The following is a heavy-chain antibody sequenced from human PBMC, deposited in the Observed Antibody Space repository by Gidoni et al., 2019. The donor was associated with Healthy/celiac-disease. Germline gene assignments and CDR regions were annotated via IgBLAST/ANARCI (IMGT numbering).Heavy chain of an antibody. D-gene: IGHD3-10*01. CDR3: TRLNVLGVRGVIRTYYGMDV. J-gene: IGHJ6*02. V-gene: IGHV3-73*01. Sequence: EVQLVESGGGLVQPGGSLKLSCAASGFPFSGSALPWVRQASGKGLEWVGRIRSKANSYATAYAASVKGRFTISRDDAKNTAYLQMNSLKTEDTAVYYCTRLNVLGVRGVIRTYYGMDVWGQGTTVTVSS. CDR1: GFPFSGSA. CDR2: IRSKANSYAT.